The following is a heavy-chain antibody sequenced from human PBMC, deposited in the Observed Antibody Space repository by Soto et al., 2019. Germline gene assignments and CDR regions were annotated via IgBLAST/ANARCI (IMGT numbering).Heavy chain of an antibody. D-gene: IGHD2-2*02. V-gene: IGHV1-46*01. Sequence: ASVKVSCKASGYTFTSYYMHWVRQAPGQGLEWMGIINPSGGSTSYAQKFQGRVTMTRDTSTSTVYMELCSLRSEDTAVYYCAREYRARLVDYWGQGTLVTVSS. CDR3: AREYRARLVDY. CDR1: GYTFTSYY. CDR2: INPSGGST. J-gene: IGHJ4*02.